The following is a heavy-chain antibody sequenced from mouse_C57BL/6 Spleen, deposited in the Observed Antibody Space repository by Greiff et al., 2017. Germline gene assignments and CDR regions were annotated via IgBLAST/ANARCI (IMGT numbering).Heavy chain of an antibody. V-gene: IGHV1-69*01. J-gene: IGHJ4*01. CDR2: IDPSDSYT. CDR3: AAGTLYAMGY. Sequence: QVQLQQPGAELVMPGASVKLSCKASGYTFTSYWMHWVKQRPGQGLEWIGEIDPSDSYTNYNQKFKGKSTLTVDKSSSTAYMQLSSLTSEDSAVYYCAAGTLYAMGYWGQGTSVTVSS. D-gene: IGHD4-1*01. CDR1: GYTFTSYW.